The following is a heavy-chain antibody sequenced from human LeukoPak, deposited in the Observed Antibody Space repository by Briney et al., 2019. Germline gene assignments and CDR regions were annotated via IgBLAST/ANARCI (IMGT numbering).Heavy chain of an antibody. CDR2: IYHSGST. V-gene: IGHV4-38-2*02. CDR1: GYSISSGYY. CDR3: ARTTEAHSWRTRYYDYYMDV. Sequence: SETLSLTCTVSGYSISSGYYWGWIRQPPGKGLEWIGSIYHSGSTYYNPSLKSRLTISADTSKNQFSLRLSSVTAADTAVYYCARTTEAHSWRTRYYDYYMDVWGKGTTVTVSS. J-gene: IGHJ6*03. D-gene: IGHD6-13*01.